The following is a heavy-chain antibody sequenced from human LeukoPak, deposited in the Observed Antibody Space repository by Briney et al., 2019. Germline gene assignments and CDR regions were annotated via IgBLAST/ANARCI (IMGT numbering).Heavy chain of an antibody. D-gene: IGHD3-10*01. J-gene: IGHJ4*02. CDR1: GFTLCSYW. Sequence: GGSLRLSCAASGFTLCSYWMHWVPHGPGKGLVWVARINEHGSITDYADSVKDRFTVSRDNAWNTLYLQMNSLRAEDTAVYYCARDVAGSGSLWGQGTLITVSS. CDR2: INEHGSIT. V-gene: IGHV3-74*01. CDR3: ARDVAGSGSL.